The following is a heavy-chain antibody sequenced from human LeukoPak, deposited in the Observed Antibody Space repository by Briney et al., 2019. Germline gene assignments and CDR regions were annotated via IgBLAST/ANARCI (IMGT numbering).Heavy chain of an antibody. Sequence: PGGSLRLSSAASGFTFISLSMTWVRQAPGQGLEGVSSMSNDSRNVYYAESVRSRFTISRDTAMNSLYLIMSSLRAEDTAVYYCARDPPTGASRLCVVQWGQGTLVTVSS. J-gene: IGHJ4*02. V-gene: IGHV3-21*01. CDR1: GFTFISLS. CDR2: MSNDSRNV. CDR3: ARDPPTGASRLCVVQ. D-gene: IGHD2-15*01.